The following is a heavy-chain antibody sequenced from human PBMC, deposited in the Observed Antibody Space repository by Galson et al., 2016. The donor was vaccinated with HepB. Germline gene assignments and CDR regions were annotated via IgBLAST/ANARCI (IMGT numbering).Heavy chain of an antibody. V-gene: IGHV3-30-3*01. D-gene: IGHD3-3*01. CDR1: GFTFSRFD. CDR3: ARKNSIVGVVIDAYYYGMDR. J-gene: IGHJ6*02. CDR2: ISFDGTNK. Sequence: SLRLSCAASGFTFSRFDMHWVRQAPGKGLEWVAVISFDGTNKYHADSVKGRFTISRDNSRNTLFLQMNSLSAEDTAMYYCARKNSIVGVVIDAYYYGMDRWGQGTTVTVSS.